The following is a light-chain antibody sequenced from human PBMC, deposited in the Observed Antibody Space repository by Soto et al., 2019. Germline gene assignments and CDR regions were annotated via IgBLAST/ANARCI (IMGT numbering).Light chain of an antibody. Sequence: DIQMTQSPSSLSASVGDRVSITCRASQYIDDSVAWYQQKPGTPPKLLIFGAYILQSGVPSRFSGTGSGTEFILTISSLQPEDVVTYYCQKYSKAPWTFGQGTKV. V-gene: IGKV1-27*01. CDR1: QYIDDS. CDR3: QKYSKAPWT. CDR2: GAY. J-gene: IGKJ1*01.